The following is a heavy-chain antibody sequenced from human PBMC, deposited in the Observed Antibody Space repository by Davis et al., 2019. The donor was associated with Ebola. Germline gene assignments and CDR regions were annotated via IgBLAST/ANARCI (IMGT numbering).Heavy chain of an antibody. CDR3: AKVDYGDLFFDY. J-gene: IGHJ4*02. V-gene: IGHV3-33*06. Sequence: GGSLRLSCAASGFTFSSYGMHWVRQAPGKGLEWVAVIWYDGSNKYYADSVKGRLTISRDNSKNTLYLQMNSLRAEDTAVYYCAKVDYGDLFFDYWGQGTLVTVSS. CDR2: IWYDGSNK. CDR1: GFTFSSYG. D-gene: IGHD4-17*01.